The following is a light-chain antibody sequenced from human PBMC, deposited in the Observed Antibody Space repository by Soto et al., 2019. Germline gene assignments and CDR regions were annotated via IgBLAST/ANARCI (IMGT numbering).Light chain of an antibody. Sequence: EIVLTQSPGTLSLSPGETATLSCRASQSVSGSYLAWYQQKPGQAPRLLIYGSSSRATGIPDRFSGSGSGTDFTLTISRLEPEDFAVYYCQQYGTSPLTFGGGAKVEI. CDR2: GSS. V-gene: IGKV3-20*01. CDR1: QSVSGSY. CDR3: QQYGTSPLT. J-gene: IGKJ4*01.